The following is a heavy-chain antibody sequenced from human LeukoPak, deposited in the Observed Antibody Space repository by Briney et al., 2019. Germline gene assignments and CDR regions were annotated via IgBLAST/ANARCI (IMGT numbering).Heavy chain of an antibody. J-gene: IGHJ6*04. Sequence: SETLSLTRAVYGGSFSGYYWSWIRQPPGKELEWMGEINHSGSTNYNPSLQSRVTISVDTSKNQFSLKLSSVTAADTAVYYCASLPGWAAAGGGNYYYGMDVWGKGTTVTVSS. CDR1: GGSFSGYY. CDR3: ASLPGWAAAGGGNYYYGMDV. CDR2: INHSGST. V-gene: IGHV4-34*01. D-gene: IGHD6-13*01.